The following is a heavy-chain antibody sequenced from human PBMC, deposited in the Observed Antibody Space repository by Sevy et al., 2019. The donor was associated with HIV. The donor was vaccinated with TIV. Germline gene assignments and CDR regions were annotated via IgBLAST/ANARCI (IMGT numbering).Heavy chain of an antibody. Sequence: GGSLRLSCAASGFTFSSYWMSWVRQAPGKGLEWVANIKQDGSEKYYVEPVKGRFTISRDNAKNSLYLQMNSLRAEDTAVYYCAREATKGTENTGDRPNYFDYWGQGTLVTVSS. CDR1: GFTFSSYW. CDR3: AREATKGTENTGDRPNYFDY. J-gene: IGHJ4*02. CDR2: IKQDGSEK. V-gene: IGHV3-7*03. D-gene: IGHD7-27*01.